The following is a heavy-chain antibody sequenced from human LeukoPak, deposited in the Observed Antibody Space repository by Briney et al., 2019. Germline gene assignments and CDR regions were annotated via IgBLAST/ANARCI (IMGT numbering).Heavy chain of an antibody. CDR1: GFTVSSNY. V-gene: IGHV3-53*01. CDR2: IYSGGST. CDR3: ARLRGDLYYDSSGLDP. D-gene: IGHD3-22*01. J-gene: IGHJ5*02. Sequence: GGSLRLSCAASGFTVSSNYMSWVRQAPGKGLEGVSVIYSGGSTYYADSVKGRFTISRDNSKNTLYLQMNSLRAEDTAVYYCARLRGDLYYDSSGLDPWGQGTLVTVSS.